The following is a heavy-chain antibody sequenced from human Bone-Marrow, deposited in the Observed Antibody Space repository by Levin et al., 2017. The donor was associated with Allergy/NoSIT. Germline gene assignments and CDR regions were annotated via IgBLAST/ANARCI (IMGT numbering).Heavy chain of an antibody. D-gene: IGHD3-10*01. Sequence: SVKVSCKASGGTFSSYAISWVRQAPGQGLEWMGRIIPILGIANYAQKFQGRVTITADKSTSTSYMELSSLRSEDTAVYYCARVGSITMVRGGNYYYMDGWGKGTTVTVSS. V-gene: IGHV1-69*04. CDR1: GGTFSSYA. J-gene: IGHJ6*03. CDR3: ARVGSITMVRGGNYYYMDG. CDR2: IIPILGIA.